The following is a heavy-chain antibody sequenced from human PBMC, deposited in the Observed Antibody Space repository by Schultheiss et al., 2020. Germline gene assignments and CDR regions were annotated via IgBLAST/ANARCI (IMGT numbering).Heavy chain of an antibody. J-gene: IGHJ6*02. V-gene: IGHV3-74*01. CDR1: GFTFSSYW. CDR3: ARGRHEDIVVEPAAMVDYYYGMDV. CDR2: INSDGSST. Sequence: WGSLRLSCAASGFTFSSYWMHWVRQAPGKGLVWVAGINSDGSSTSYVDSVKGRFTISRDNSKNTLYLQMNSLRAEDTAVYYCARGRHEDIVVEPAAMVDYYYGMDVWGQGTTVTVSS. D-gene: IGHD2-2*01.